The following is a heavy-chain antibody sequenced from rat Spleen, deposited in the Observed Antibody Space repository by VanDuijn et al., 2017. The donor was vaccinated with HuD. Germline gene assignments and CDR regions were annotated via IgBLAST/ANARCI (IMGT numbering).Heavy chain of an antibody. V-gene: IGHV2-6*01. CDR2: ISSGGST. CDR1: GFSLTSYT. CDR3: TRDHSYWGSYYPGGFAY. Sequence: QVQLKESGPGLVQPSQTLSLTCTVSGFSLTSYTVSWVRQPPGKGLEWIAAISSGGSTYYNSALKSRLSISRDTSKSQVFLEMNSLQTEDTAIYFCTRDHSYWGSYYPGGFAYWGQGTLVTVSS. J-gene: IGHJ3*01. D-gene: IGHD1-12*02.